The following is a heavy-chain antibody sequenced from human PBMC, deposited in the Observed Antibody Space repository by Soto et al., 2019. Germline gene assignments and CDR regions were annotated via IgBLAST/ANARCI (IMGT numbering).Heavy chain of an antibody. CDR1: GLTVSSNY. CDR2: IYSGGNT. D-gene: IGHD1-1*01. Sequence: GGSLRLSCTASGLTVSSNYMTWVRQAPGRGLEWVSVIYSGGNTYYADSVKGRFTSSRDKSKNTLYLQMNSLRAEDTAVYYCAGATGRYWGQGTLVTVSS. J-gene: IGHJ4*02. V-gene: IGHV3-53*01. CDR3: AGATGRY.